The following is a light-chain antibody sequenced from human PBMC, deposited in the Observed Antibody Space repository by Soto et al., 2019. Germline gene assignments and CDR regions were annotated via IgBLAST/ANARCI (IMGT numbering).Light chain of an antibody. CDR2: DVS. Sequence: QSALTQPASVSGSPGQSITISCTGTSSDVGGYNYVSWYQQHPGKAPKFMIYDVSNRPSGVSNRFSGPKSGNTASLTISGLQAEDEADYYCSSYTSSLFVFGTGTKVTVL. CDR1: SSDVGGYNY. J-gene: IGLJ1*01. V-gene: IGLV2-14*01. CDR3: SSYTSSLFV.